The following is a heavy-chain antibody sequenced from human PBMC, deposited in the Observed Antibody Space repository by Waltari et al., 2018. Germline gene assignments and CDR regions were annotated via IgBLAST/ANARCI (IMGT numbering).Heavy chain of an antibody. Sequence: QVQLVESGGGVVQPGGSLRLSCAASGFTFSSYAMHWVRQAPGKGLEWVAVISYDGSNKYYADSVKGRFTISRDNSKNTLYLQMNSLRAEDTAVYYCARARSWSGFNWFDPWGQGTLVTVSS. V-gene: IGHV3-30*01. D-gene: IGHD3-3*01. CDR2: ISYDGSNK. J-gene: IGHJ5*02. CDR3: ARARSWSGFNWFDP. CDR1: GFTFSSYA.